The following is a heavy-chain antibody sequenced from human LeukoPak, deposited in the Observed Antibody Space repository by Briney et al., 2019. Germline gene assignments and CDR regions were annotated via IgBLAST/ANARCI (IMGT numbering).Heavy chain of an antibody. CDR1: GFNSGVNFDEFG. J-gene: IGHJ3*01. V-gene: IGHV3-20*04. Sequence: PGGPLRLSCAASGFNSGVNFDEFGMNRVRQAPGKGLEWVSGINWNGGSTGYADSVKGRFTISRDNAKNSLYLQMNSLRAEDTALYYCAREEGDGFDVWGQGTMVTVSS. CDR2: INWNGGST. CDR3: AREEGDGFDV.